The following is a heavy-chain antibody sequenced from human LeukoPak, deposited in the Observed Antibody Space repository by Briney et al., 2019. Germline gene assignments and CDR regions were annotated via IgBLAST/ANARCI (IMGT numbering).Heavy chain of an antibody. CDR3: ARAGTRGDFDY. V-gene: IGHV1-2*02. Sequence: ASVKVSCKASGYTLTGYYMHWVRQAPGQGLEWMGCVNPDSGGANYAQKFQGRVTMTRDTSISTAYIELTSDDRAVYYCARAGTRGDFDYWGQGTLVTVSS. D-gene: IGHD1-14*01. CDR2: VNPDSGGA. J-gene: IGHJ4*02. CDR1: GYTLTGYY.